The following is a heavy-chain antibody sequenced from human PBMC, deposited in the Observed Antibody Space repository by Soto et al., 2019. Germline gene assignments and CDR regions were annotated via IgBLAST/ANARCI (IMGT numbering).Heavy chain of an antibody. Sequence: SETLSLTCAVYGGSFSGYYWSWIRQPPGKGLEWIGEINHSGSTNYNPSLKSRVTISVDTSKNQFSLKLSSVTAADTAVYYCATVAGRAYYYDSSGYFDYWGQGDLVTIPS. CDR1: GGSFSGYY. D-gene: IGHD3-22*01. J-gene: IGHJ4*02. V-gene: IGHV4-34*01. CDR3: ATVAGRAYYYDSSGYFDY. CDR2: INHSGST.